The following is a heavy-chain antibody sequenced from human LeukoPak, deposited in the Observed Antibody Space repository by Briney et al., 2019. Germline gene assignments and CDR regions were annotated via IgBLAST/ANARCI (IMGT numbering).Heavy chain of an antibody. CDR1: GGSTSSDY. J-gene: IGHJ2*01. CDR3: ARLKLGAYFDL. Sequence: SETLSLTCTVSGGSTSSDYWSWTRQSPGKGLEWVGYVYNSGDTGKNPSLKSRVTILLDTSKNQCSLKLTSVSAADTAVYYCARLKLGAYFDLWGRGTLVTVSS. CDR2: VYNSGDT. V-gene: IGHV4-59*08. D-gene: IGHD3-16*01.